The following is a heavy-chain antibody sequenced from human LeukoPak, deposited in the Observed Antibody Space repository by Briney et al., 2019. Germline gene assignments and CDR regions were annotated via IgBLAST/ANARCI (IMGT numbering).Heavy chain of an antibody. Sequence: GGSLRLSCAASGFTFSTSWMSWVRQAPGKGLEWVATIRQDGSEKYYVDSMKGRFTISRDNAKNSLYLQMNSLRDEDTAVYYCASFDWSTGPFWGQGTLVTVSS. J-gene: IGHJ4*02. CDR3: ASFDWSTGPF. D-gene: IGHD3-9*01. CDR1: GFTFSTSW. V-gene: IGHV3-7*02. CDR2: IRQDGSEK.